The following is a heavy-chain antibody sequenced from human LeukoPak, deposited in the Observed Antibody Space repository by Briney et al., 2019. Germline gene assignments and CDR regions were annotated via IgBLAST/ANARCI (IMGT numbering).Heavy chain of an antibody. V-gene: IGHV3-66*02. J-gene: IGHJ4*02. Sequence: GGSLRLSCAASGFTVSSNYMSWVRQAPGKGLEWVSVIYSGGSTYYADSVKGRFTIPRDNSKNTLYLQMNSLRAEDTAVYYCARAGGYCTNGVCFDFDYWGQGTLVTVSS. CDR1: GFTVSSNY. D-gene: IGHD2-8*01. CDR3: ARAGGYCTNGVCFDFDY. CDR2: IYSGGST.